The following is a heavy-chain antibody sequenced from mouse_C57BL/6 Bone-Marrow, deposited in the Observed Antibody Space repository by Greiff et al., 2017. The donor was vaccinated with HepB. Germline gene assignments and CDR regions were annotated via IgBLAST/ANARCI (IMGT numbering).Heavy chain of an antibody. CDR1: GFTFSDYY. D-gene: IGHD3-3*01. J-gene: IGHJ2*01. Sequence: EVKLMESEGGLVQPGSSMKLSCTASGFTFSDYYMAWVRQVPEKGLEWVANINYDGSSTYYLDSLKSRFIISRDNAKNILYLQMSSLKSEDTATYYCARRAYFDYWGQGTTLTVSS. CDR3: ARRAYFDY. V-gene: IGHV5-16*01. CDR2: INYDGSST.